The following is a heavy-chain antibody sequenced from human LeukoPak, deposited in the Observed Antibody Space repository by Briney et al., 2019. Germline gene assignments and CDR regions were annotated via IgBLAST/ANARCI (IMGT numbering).Heavy chain of an antibody. J-gene: IGHJ3*02. CDR3: ARTLLPAIRAAFDI. D-gene: IGHD2-2*01. CDR1: GFTFRSYE. V-gene: IGHV4-59*08. CDR2: IYYSGST. Sequence: LTLSCEDSGFTFRSYEMNWVRQAPGKGLEWIGYIYYSGSTNYNPSLKSRVTISVDTSKNQFSLKLISVTAADTAVYYCARTLLPAIRAAFDIWGQGTMVTVSS.